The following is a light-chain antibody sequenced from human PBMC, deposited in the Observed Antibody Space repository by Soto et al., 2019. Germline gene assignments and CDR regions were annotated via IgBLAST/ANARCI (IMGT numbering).Light chain of an antibody. J-gene: IGKJ1*01. Sequence: STLSASIGDGVTITCRASQSISGWLAWYQQQPGKAPKLLIYDASNLESGVPSRFSGSGSGTELTLAISSLQPDDFATYYCQQYNNYPRTFGQGTKVDIK. CDR3: QQYNNYPRT. V-gene: IGKV1-5*01. CDR2: DAS. CDR1: QSISGW.